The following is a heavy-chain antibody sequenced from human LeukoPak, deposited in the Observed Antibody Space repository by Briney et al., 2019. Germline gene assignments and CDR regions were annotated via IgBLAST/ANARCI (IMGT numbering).Heavy chain of an antibody. CDR2: INPNSGGT. J-gene: IGHJ6*03. V-gene: IGHV1-2*02. CDR3: ARVGFIWFGELSDYYYYMDV. Sequence: GASVKVSCKASGYTFTGYYMHWVRQAPGQGLEWMGWINPNSGGTNYAQKLQGRVTMTTDTSTSTAYMELRSLRSDDTAVYYCARVGFIWFGELSDYYYYMDVWGKGTTVTVSS. D-gene: IGHD3-10*01. CDR1: GYTFTGYY.